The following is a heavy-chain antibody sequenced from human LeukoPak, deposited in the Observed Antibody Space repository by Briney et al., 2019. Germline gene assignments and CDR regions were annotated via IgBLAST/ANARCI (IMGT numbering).Heavy chain of an antibody. CDR3: VRDRYYVPDY. J-gene: IGHJ4*02. Sequence: GASLRLSCTASGFTFSSTWMHWFRQVPGQGPVWVSRIHSDGSTTIYADSVKGRFTISRDNARNTLYLQMNSLRAEDTAVYYCVRDRYYVPDYWGQGTLVTVSS. CDR1: GFTFSSTW. CDR2: IHSDGSTT. D-gene: IGHD3-16*01. V-gene: IGHV3-74*01.